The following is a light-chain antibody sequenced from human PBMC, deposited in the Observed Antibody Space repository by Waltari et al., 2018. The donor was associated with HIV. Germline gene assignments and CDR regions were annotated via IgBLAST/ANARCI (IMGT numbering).Light chain of an antibody. CDR1: QGLRNA. CDR2: DAS. Sequence: AIQLTQSPSSLSASVGDRVTITCRASQGLRNALAWYQQKPGRPPKLLIYDASTLEGGVPSRFSGSMSGTDFNLTISNLQPEVSATYYCQQFRSYPRTFGQGATLEIK. J-gene: IGKJ2*01. V-gene: IGKV1-13*02. CDR3: QQFRSYPRT.